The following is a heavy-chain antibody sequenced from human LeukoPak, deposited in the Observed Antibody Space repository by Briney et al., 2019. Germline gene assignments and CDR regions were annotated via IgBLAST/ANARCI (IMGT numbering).Heavy chain of an antibody. Sequence: GXXLRLSCAASGFTFDDYGMSWVRQAPGKGLEWISGINWNGGSTGYADSVKGRFTISRDNAKNSLYLQMNSLRAEDTALYYCARGYCSSTSCYTFDYWGQGTLVTVSS. V-gene: IGHV3-20*04. D-gene: IGHD2-2*02. CDR2: INWNGGST. CDR3: ARGYCSSTSCYTFDY. J-gene: IGHJ4*02. CDR1: GFTFDDYG.